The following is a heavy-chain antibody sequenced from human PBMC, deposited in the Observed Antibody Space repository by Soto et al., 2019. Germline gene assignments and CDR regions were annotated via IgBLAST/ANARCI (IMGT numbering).Heavy chain of an antibody. D-gene: IGHD6-19*01. CDR3: ARDTAVAAIADAFDI. CDR2: IIPIFGTA. V-gene: IGHV1-69*13. CDR1: GGTFSSYA. J-gene: IGHJ3*02. Sequence: SVKVSCKASGGTFSSYAISWVRQAPGQGLEWMGGIIPIFGTANYAQKFQGRVTITADESTSTAYMELSSLRSEDTAVYYCARDTAVAAIADAFDIWGQGTMVTVSS.